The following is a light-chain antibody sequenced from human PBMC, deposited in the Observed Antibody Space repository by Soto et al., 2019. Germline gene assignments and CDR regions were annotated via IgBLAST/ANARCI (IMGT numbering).Light chain of an antibody. CDR2: DAS. V-gene: IGKV3-11*01. CDR3: QQRTDRPPWT. J-gene: IGKJ1*01. CDR1: QSIGLA. Sequence: EIVLAQTPATLSLSPGERDTLSCRASQSIGLAIAWYQHKPGQAPRLLIFDASQRATGIPARFRGSGSGTDFTLSISSLEPEDFAVYYCQQRTDRPPWTFGQGTNVESK.